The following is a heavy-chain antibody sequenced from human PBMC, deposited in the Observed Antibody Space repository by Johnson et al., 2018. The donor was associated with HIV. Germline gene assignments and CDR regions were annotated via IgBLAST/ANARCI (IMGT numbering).Heavy chain of an antibody. CDR1: GFTFSSYA. CDR3: ARDSTPWGGDSVAYSFDI. J-gene: IGHJ3*02. V-gene: IGHV3-30*02. CDR2: VRHDGTNK. D-gene: IGHD4-17*01. Sequence: VQLVESGGGVVQPGRSLRLSCAASGFTFSSYAMHWVRQAPGKGLECIAFVRHDGTNKYYMDSVKGRFTISRDNSMNILYLEMHDVRTEDTAVYYCARDSTPWGGDSVAYSFDIWGQGRMVTVSS.